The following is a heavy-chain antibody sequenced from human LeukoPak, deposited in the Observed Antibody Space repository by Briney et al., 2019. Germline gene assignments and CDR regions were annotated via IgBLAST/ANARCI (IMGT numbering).Heavy chain of an antibody. Sequence: SGTLSLTCAVSGGSISSSNWWSWVRQPPGKGLEWIGEIYHSGSTNYNPSLKSRVTISVDKSKNQFSLKLTSMTAADTAVYYCARQKLERLFPRHYYYGMDVWGQGTTVTVSS. J-gene: IGHJ6*02. CDR1: GGSISSSNW. CDR3: ARQKLERLFPRHYYYGMDV. CDR2: IYHSGST. V-gene: IGHV4-4*02. D-gene: IGHD1-1*01.